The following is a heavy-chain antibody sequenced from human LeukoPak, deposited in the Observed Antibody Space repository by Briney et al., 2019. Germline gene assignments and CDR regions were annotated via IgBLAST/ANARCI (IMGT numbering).Heavy chain of an antibody. CDR3: ARVEVRGVPHFDY. CDR2: INHSGST. CDR1: GGSFSGYY. V-gene: IGHV4-34*01. D-gene: IGHD3-10*01. Sequence: PSETLSLTCAVYGGSFSGYYWSWIRQPPGKGLEWIGEINHSGSTNYNPSLKSRVTISVDTSKNQFSLKLSSVTAADTAVYYCARVEVRGVPHFDYWGQGTLVTVSS. J-gene: IGHJ4*02.